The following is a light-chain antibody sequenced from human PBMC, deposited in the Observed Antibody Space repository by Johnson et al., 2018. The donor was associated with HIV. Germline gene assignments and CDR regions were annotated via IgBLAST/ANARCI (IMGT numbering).Light chain of an antibody. V-gene: IGLV1-51*01. Sequence: QSVLTQPPSVSAASGQRVDISCSGGSANIGDNFVSWYQHLPGTAPKLLVYDNSKRPSGIPDRFSATKSGTSATLGITGLQTGDEADYYCGTWDSSLSGYVFGTGTKVTVL. CDR3: GTWDSSLSGYV. CDR2: DNS. J-gene: IGLJ1*01. CDR1: SANIGDNF.